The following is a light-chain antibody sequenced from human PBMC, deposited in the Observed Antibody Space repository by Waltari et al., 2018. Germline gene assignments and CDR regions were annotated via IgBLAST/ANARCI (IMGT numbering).Light chain of an antibody. CDR2: GIN. V-gene: IGLV1-40*01. CDR3: QSYDTSLSVV. CDR1: GSNLGAGYD. Sequence: QSVLTQPPSVSGAPGQRVTISCTGSGSNLGAGYDVHLYQQIPGKAPKLLIFGINMRPPGVPARFPGSQSGTSASLAIPGIQADDEADYYCQSYDTSLSVVFGGGTKLTVL. J-gene: IGLJ2*01.